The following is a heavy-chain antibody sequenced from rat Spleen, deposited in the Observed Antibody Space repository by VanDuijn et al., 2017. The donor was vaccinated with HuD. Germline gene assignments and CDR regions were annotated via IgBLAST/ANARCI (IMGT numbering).Heavy chain of an antibody. CDR2: INYDGSST. D-gene: IGHD4-5*01. V-gene: IGHV5-29*01. CDR1: GFTFSNYD. J-gene: IGHJ4*01. CDR3: ARNGRGKITYYYVLDA. Sequence: EVQLVESGGGLVQPGRSLKLSCAASGFTFSNYDMAWVRQAPTKGLEWVATINYDGSSTFYRDSVRDRFTISRDNAKSTLYLQMDSLKSEDTATYYCARNGRGKITYYYVLDAWGQGASVTVSS.